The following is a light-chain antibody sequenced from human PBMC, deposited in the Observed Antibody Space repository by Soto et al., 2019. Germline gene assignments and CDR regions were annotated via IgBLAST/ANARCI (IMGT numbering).Light chain of an antibody. J-gene: IGLJ2*01. V-gene: IGLV2-14*01. CDR2: EVR. Sequence: QSVLTRPASVSGSPGQSITISCTGTSSDVGGYNSVSWYQKHPGKAPKLMIYEVRNRPSGVSNRFSASKSGNTASLTISGLQAEDEADYYCSSYTSSSTLVLFGGGTQLTVL. CDR3: SSYTSSSTLVL. CDR1: SSDVGGYNS.